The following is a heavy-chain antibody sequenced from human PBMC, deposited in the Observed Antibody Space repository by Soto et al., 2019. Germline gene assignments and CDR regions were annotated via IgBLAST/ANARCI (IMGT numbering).Heavy chain of an antibody. V-gene: IGHV3-48*02. CDR1: GFTFSSYS. Sequence: EVQLVESGGGLVQPGGSLRLSCAASGFTFSSYSMNWVRQAPGKGLEWVSYISSSSSTIYYADSVKGRFTISRDNAKNSLYLQMNSLRDEDTAVYYCARDCSGASCYYYGMDVWGQGTTITVSS. CDR3: ARDCSGASCYYYGMDV. D-gene: IGHD2-15*01. J-gene: IGHJ6*02. CDR2: ISSSSSTI.